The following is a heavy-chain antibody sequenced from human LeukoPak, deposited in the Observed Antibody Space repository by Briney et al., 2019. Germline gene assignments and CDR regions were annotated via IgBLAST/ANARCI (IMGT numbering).Heavy chain of an antibody. V-gene: IGHV1-2*02. Sequence: ASVKVSCKASGGTFSSYAISWVRQAPGQGLEWMGWINPNSGGTTYAQNFQDRVTMTRDTSINAAYMELSRLTSGDTAVYYCARDDYSGTYRPFDYWGQGTLVSVSS. J-gene: IGHJ4*02. D-gene: IGHD1-26*01. CDR1: GGTFSSYA. CDR3: ARDDYSGTYRPFDY. CDR2: INPNSGGT.